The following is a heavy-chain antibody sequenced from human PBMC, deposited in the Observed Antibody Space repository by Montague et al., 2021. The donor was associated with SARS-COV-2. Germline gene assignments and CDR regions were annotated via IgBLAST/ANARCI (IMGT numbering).Heavy chain of an antibody. CDR3: TRDRGIAAADNYYYGMDV. CDR2: ISDSGRT. J-gene: IGHJ6*02. V-gene: IGHV4-59*13. D-gene: IGHD6-13*01. Sequence: SETLSLTCTVSGDSIRSYHWTWIRRPPGKGLEWIGRISDSGRTIXNPSLKSRVTISVDTSKNQFFLNLRSMVAADTAIYYCTRDRGIAAADNYYYGMDVWGPGTTVTVSS. CDR1: GDSIRSYH.